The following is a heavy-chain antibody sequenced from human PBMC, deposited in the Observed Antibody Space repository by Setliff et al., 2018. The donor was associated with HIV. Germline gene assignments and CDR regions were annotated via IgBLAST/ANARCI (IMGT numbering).Heavy chain of an antibody. Sequence: PSETLSLTCAVYGGSFSGYHWNWIRQPPRKGLEWIGEINHSGRTNYNPSLKSRVTISVDTSKNQFSLKLRSVTAADTAMYYCARVSITYWYSIPTFYYYYMDVWGKGTKVTVSS. V-gene: IGHV4-34*01. CDR2: INHSGRT. CDR1: GGSFSGYH. CDR3: ARVSITYWYSIPTFYYYYMDV. J-gene: IGHJ6*03. D-gene: IGHD2-15*01.